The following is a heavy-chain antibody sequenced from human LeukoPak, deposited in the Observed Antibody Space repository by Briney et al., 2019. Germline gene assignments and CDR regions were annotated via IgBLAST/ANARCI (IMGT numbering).Heavy chain of an antibody. V-gene: IGHV7-4-1*02. D-gene: IGHD3-22*01. CDR1: GYTFTSYA. CDR2: INTNTGNP. Sequence: GASVKVSCKASGYTFTSYAMNWVRQAPGQGLEWMGWINTNTGNPTYAQGFTGRFVFSLDTSVSTAYLQISSLKAEDTAVYYCARDRSPYYYDSSGYYGEVGYWGQGTLVTVSS. CDR3: ARDRSPYYYDSSGYYGEVGY. J-gene: IGHJ4*02.